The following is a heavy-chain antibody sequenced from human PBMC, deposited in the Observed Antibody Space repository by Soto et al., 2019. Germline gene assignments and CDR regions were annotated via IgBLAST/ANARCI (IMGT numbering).Heavy chain of an antibody. Sequence: QVQLVQSGAEVKKPGASVKVSCKTSGYTFTSYHISWVRQAPGQGLKWMGWISAYNTNTNYAQKFQSRGTMTTDTLTSTAYMELRSLRADDTAVYYCARDTPPTDYWGQGTLVTVSS. CDR2: ISAYNTNT. J-gene: IGHJ4*02. CDR3: ARDTPPTDY. V-gene: IGHV1-18*01. CDR1: GYTFTSYH.